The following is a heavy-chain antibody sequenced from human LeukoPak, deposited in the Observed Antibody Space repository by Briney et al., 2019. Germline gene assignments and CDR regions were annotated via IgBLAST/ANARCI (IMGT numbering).Heavy chain of an antibody. CDR3: AKVKPGAFDL. D-gene: IGHD7-27*01. CDR1: GYTFTSYD. J-gene: IGHJ3*01. Sequence: GASVKVSCKASGYTFTSYDINWVRQATGQGLEWMGWMNPNSGNTGYAQKFQGGVTMTRNTSISTAYMELSRLRFDDTAVYYCAKVKPGAFDLWGQGTVVTVSS. CDR2: MNPNSGNT. V-gene: IGHV1-8*01.